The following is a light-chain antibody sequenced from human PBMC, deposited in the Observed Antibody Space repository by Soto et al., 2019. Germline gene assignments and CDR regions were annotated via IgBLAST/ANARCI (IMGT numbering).Light chain of an antibody. J-gene: IGLJ1*01. Sequence: QSALTQPPSVSGSPGQSVTISCTGTSSDVGSYNRVSWYQQPPGTAPTLMIYDVGNRPSGVPDRFSVSKSGNTASLTIAGLQADDEADYYCSSYTSSNTYVFGTGTQLTVL. CDR1: SSDVGSYNR. V-gene: IGLV2-18*02. CDR2: DVG. CDR3: SSYTSSNTYV.